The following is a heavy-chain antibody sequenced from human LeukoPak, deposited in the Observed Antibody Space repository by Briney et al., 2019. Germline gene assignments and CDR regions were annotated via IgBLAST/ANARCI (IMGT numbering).Heavy chain of an antibody. CDR3: ARDSGGGNFDY. V-gene: IGHV3-11*01. CDR1: GFIFSDYY. D-gene: IGHD4-23*01. CDR2: ISNSGGTI. J-gene: IGHJ4*02. Sequence: GGSLRLSCTASGFIFSDYYMNWIRQTPGKGLEWVSYISNSGGTIYYTDSVKGRFTMSRDNAKNSLYLEMNNLRAEDTALYYCARDSGGGNFDYWGQGTVVTVSS.